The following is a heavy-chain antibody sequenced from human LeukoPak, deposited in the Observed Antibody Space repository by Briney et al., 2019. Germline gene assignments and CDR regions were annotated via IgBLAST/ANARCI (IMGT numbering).Heavy chain of an antibody. CDR3: ARVAIAAAGRPFDY. CDR2: IIPIFGTA. V-gene: IGHV1-69*06. D-gene: IGHD6-13*01. Sequence: SVKVSCKASGYTFTSYGISWVRQAPGQGLEWMGGIIPIFGTANYAQKFQGRVTITADKSTSTAYMELSSLRSEDTAVYYCARVAIAAAGRPFDYWGQGTLVTVSS. CDR1: GYTFTSYG. J-gene: IGHJ4*02.